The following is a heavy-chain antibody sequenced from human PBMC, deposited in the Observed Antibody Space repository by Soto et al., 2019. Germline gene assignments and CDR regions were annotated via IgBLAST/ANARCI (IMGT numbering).Heavy chain of an antibody. D-gene: IGHD5-12*01. J-gene: IGHJ5*02. V-gene: IGHV5-51*01. CDR2: IFPGDSDT. CDR3: ARHGYKNSRPFGP. Sequence: GESLKISCKGSVYDFTSYWIGWVRQMPGKGLEWMGIIFPGDSDTRYSPSFEGQVTISADKSISIAYLQWSSLKASDTAMYYCARHGYKNSRPFGPWGQGTPVTVSS. CDR1: VYDFTSYW.